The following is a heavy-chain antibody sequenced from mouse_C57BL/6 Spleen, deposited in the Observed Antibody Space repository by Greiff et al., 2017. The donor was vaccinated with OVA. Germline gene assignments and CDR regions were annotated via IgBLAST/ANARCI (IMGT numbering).Heavy chain of an antibody. CDR1: GYTFTSYW. J-gene: IGHJ3*01. V-gene: IGHV1-74*01. CDR2: IHPSDSDT. Sequence: QVQLQQPGAELVKPGASVKVSYKASGYTFTSYWMHWVKQRPGQGLEWIGSIHPSDSDTNYNQKFKGKATMTVDKSSSTAYMQLSSLTSEDSAVYYCAMGGDYDFAYWGQGTLVTVSA. CDR3: AMGGDYDFAY. D-gene: IGHD2-4*01.